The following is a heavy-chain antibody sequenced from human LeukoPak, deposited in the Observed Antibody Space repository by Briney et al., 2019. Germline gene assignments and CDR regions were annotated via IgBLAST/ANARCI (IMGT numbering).Heavy chain of an antibody. D-gene: IGHD3-10*01. CDR1: GFTFSSYE. Sequence: PGGSLRLSCAASGFTFSSYEMNWVRQAPGKGLEWLSYITSSDNSIYYADSVKGRFTISRDNAKNSLFLQMNSLRAEDTAVYYCASRGAFDIWGQGTMVTVSS. CDR3: ASRGAFDI. J-gene: IGHJ3*02. V-gene: IGHV3-48*03. CDR2: ITSSDNSI.